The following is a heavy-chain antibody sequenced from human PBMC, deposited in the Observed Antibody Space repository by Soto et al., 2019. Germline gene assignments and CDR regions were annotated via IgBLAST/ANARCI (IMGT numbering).Heavy chain of an antibody. D-gene: IGHD2-15*01. CDR2: ISGSGGST. Sequence: PLGALRLSCAASGFTFSSYAMSWVRQAPGKGLEWVSAISGSGGSTYYADSVKGRFTISRDNSKNTLYLQMNSLRAEDTAVYYCSLAVGGYYYGMDVWGQGTTVTVSS. CDR3: SLAVGGYYYGMDV. CDR1: GFTFSSYA. J-gene: IGHJ6*02. V-gene: IGHV3-23*01.